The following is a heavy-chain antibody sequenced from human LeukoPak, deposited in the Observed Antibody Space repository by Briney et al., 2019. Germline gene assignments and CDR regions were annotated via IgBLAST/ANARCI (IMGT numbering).Heavy chain of an antibody. CDR1: GGSFSGYY. Sequence: NASETLSLTCAVYGGSFSGYYWSWIRQPPGKGLEWIGEINHSGSTNYKPSLKSRVTISVDTSKNQFSLKLSSVTAADTAVYYCARGGYYGSGNDFRFDPWGQGTLVTVSS. CDR3: ARGGYYGSGNDFRFDP. V-gene: IGHV4-34*01. J-gene: IGHJ5*02. CDR2: INHSGST. D-gene: IGHD3-10*01.